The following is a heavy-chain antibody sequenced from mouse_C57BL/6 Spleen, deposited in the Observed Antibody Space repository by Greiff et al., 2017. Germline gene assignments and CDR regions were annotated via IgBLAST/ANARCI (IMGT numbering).Heavy chain of an antibody. CDR1: GYAFSSSW. D-gene: IGHD3-2*02. J-gene: IGHJ4*01. V-gene: IGHV1-82*01. CDR3: ARGSGYEVDAMDY. Sequence: QVQLKQSGPELVKPGASVKISCKASGYAFSSSWMNWVKQRPGKGLEWIGRIYPGDGDTNYNGKFKGKATLTADKSSSTAYMQLSSLTSEDSAVYFCARGSGYEVDAMDYWGQGTSVTVSS. CDR2: IYPGDGDT.